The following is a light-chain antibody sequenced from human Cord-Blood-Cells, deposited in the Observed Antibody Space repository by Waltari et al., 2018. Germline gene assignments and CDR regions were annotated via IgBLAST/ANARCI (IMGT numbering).Light chain of an antibody. CDR3: QQYGSSPFT. CDR1: QSVSSSY. CDR2: GAS. V-gene: IGKV3-20*01. Sequence: EIVLTQSPCTLSLSPGERATLSCRPSQSVSSSYLAWYQQKPGQAPRLRIYGASSRATGIPDRFSGSGSGTDFTLTISRLEPEDFAVYYCQQYGSSPFTFGPGTKVDIK. J-gene: IGKJ3*01.